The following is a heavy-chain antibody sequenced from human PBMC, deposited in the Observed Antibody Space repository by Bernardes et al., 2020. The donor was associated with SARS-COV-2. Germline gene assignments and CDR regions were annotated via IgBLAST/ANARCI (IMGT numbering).Heavy chain of an antibody. CDR1: GFTFNIYE. CDR2: ISSSGSTI. J-gene: IGHJ5*02. V-gene: IGHV3-48*03. Sequence: GGSLRLSCAASGFTFNIYEMNWVRQAPGKGLQWISYISSSGSTIYYSDSVKGRFTISRDNAKNSLYLQMNSLRAEDTAVYYCARSRVDLAARADNYFDPWGQGNLVTVTS. D-gene: IGHD6-6*01. CDR3: ARSRVDLAARADNYFDP.